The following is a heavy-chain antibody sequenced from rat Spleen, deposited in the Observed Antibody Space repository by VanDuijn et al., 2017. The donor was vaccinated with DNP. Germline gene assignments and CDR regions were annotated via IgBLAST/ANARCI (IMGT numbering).Heavy chain of an antibody. D-gene: IGHD1-11*01. Sequence: EVQLVESGGDLVQSGRSLKLSCVASGFTFNVYWMTWIRQVPGKGLEWVASLTSSADVTYYSASVKGRFTISIDNAKSTLYLQMDSLRSEDTATYYCVTGVYGGYEDWFAYWGQGTLVTVSS. CDR1: GFTFNVYW. CDR2: LTSSADVT. CDR3: VTGVYGGYEDWFAY. V-gene: IGHV5-31*01. J-gene: IGHJ3*01.